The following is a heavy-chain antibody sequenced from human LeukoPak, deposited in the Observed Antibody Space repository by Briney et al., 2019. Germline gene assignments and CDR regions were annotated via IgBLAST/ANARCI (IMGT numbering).Heavy chain of an antibody. D-gene: IGHD6-19*01. V-gene: IGHV4-59*01. J-gene: IGHJ4*02. CDR2: ISDIGRT. Sequence: SETLSLTCTVSGASINNYYWTLIRQPPGKGLEWIGYISDIGRTNYNPSLKSRVTISVDTSKNQFSLKLNSVTAADTAVYYCARNQLGSGWHSSAYWGQGTRVTVSS. CDR1: GASINNYY. CDR3: ARNQLGSGWHSSAY.